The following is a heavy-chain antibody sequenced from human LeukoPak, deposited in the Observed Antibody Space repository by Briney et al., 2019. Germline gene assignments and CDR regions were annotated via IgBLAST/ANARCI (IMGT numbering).Heavy chain of an antibody. V-gene: IGHV3-74*01. CDR2: PKTDGTVT. CDR1: GLTLSKHW. Sequence: PGGSLRLSHAPSGLTLSKHWMLCVPQAPGGGLESVSRPKTDGTVTTYADSVKPRFPVSRDNADNTMFLQMNSVRGEHTAVYYCATKQWLAPPPDSWGQGDPVTVSS. J-gene: IGHJ4*02. D-gene: IGHD6-19*01. CDR3: ATKQWLAPPPDS.